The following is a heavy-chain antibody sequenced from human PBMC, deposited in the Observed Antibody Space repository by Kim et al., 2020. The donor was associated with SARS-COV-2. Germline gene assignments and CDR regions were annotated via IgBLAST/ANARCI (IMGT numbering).Heavy chain of an antibody. CDR2: AGTGGDT. CDR1: GFSVSANY. CDR3: ARDGRGGYKGALDS. D-gene: IGHD6-25*01. Sequence: GGSLRLSCAASGFSVSANYMSWVRQAPGKGLEWVSLAGTGGDTFYTDAVKGRFTLSRDHPTNTLFLQMNSLRAEDTAVYYCARDGRGGYKGALDSWGQGTLVTVSS. J-gene: IGHJ4*02. V-gene: IGHV3-53*01.